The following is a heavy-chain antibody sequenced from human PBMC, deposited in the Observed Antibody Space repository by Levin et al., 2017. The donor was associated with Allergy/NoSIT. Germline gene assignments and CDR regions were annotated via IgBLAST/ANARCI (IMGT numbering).Heavy chain of an antibody. D-gene: IGHD1-7*01. V-gene: IGHV4-4*02. CDR2: ISHSGTA. Sequence: SETLSLTCAVSGGSISNNNWWTWWTSVRQSPTKGLECIGEISHSGTANYNPSLKSRTTISIDKSEKQLSLKLRSVTAADTAVYYCARYNLNLRVIKFGGQGTLVTVSS. CDR1: GGSISNNNW. CDR3: ARYNLNLRVIKF. J-gene: IGHJ4*01.